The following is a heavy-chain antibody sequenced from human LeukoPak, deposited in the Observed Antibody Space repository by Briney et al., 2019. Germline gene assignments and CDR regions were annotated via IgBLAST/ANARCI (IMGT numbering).Heavy chain of an antibody. CDR2: IDSDGSST. CDR3: ARSGAPTPDY. J-gene: IGHJ4*02. D-gene: IGHD2-15*01. CDR1: GFTFSSYW. V-gene: IGHV3-74*01. Sequence: GGSLSLSCAASGFTFSSYWMHWVRQAPGKGLEWVSRIDSDGSSTIYADSVKGRFTISRDNAENTLNLQMNSLRAEDTALYYCARSGAPTPDYWGQGTLVIVSS.